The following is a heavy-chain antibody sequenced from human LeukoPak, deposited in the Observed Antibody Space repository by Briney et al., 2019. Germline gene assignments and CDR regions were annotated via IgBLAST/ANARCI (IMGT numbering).Heavy chain of an antibody. D-gene: IGHD3-10*01. CDR2: INHSGST. Sequence: SETLSLTCAVYGGSFSGYYWSWIRQPPGKGLEWIGEINHSGSTNYNPSLSGRVTVSVDTSKNQFSLRLSSVTAADTAVYYCARRTGGPGSYWPPDIWGQGTMVTVSS. J-gene: IGHJ3*02. CDR3: ARRTGGPGSYWPPDI. V-gene: IGHV4-34*01. CDR1: GGSFSGYY.